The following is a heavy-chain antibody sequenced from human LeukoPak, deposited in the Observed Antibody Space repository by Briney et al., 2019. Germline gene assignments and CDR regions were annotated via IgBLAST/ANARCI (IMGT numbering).Heavy chain of an antibody. V-gene: IGHV1-69*13. CDR1: GGTFSSYA. CDR3: ARVPLTCSGGSCYGLNWFDP. CDR2: IIPLFGTT. Sequence: SVKVSCKASGGTFSSYAISWVRQAPGQGLEWMGGIIPLFGTTNYAQKFQGRVTITADESASTAYMELSSLRSEDTAVYYCARVPLTCSGGSCYGLNWFDPRGQGTLVTVSS. D-gene: IGHD2-15*01. J-gene: IGHJ5*02.